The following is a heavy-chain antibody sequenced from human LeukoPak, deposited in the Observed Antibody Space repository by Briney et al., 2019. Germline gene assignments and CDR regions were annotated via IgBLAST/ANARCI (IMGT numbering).Heavy chain of an antibody. V-gene: IGHV3-30-3*01. J-gene: IGHJ4*02. CDR2: ISSDGSNK. CDR3: ARDMSLLWFGDPFDY. CDR1: GFTFSDYA. Sequence: PGGSLRLSCAASGFTFSDYAMHWVRQAPGKGLEWVAVISSDGSNKYYADSVKGRFTISRDSSKNTLYLQRNSLRAEDTAVYYCARDMSLLWFGDPFDYWGQGTLVTVSS. D-gene: IGHD3-10*01.